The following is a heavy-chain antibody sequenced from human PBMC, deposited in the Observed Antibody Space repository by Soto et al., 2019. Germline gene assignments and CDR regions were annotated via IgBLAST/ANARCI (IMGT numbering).Heavy chain of an antibody. CDR2: ISHSGTV. D-gene: IGHD3-16*01. J-gene: IGHJ4*02. CDR3: ARDYDGFDY. V-gene: IGHV4-4*02. Sequence: SETLSLTCDVSSVSITSSNWWTWVRQPPGKGLEWLGKISHSGTVNYNATLRSRVTISVDKPKNQLSLKLMSVTAADAAVYYCARDYDGFDYWGPGILVTVSS. CDR1: SVSITSSNW.